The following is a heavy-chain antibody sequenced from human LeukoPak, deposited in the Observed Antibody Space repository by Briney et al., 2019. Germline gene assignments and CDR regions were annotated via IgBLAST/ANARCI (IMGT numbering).Heavy chain of an antibody. CDR3: TTGLRYFDWLFDY. Sequence: GGSLRLSCAASGFTFSSYSMNWVRQAPGKGLEWVSYISSSSSTIYYADSVKGRFTISRDNAKNSLYLQMNNLRAEDTAVYYCTTGLRYFDWLFDYWGQGTLVTVSS. CDR1: GFTFSSYS. J-gene: IGHJ4*02. D-gene: IGHD3-9*01. CDR2: ISSSSSTI. V-gene: IGHV3-48*04.